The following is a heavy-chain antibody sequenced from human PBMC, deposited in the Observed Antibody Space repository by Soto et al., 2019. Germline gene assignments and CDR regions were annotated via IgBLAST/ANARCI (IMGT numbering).Heavy chain of an antibody. Sequence: EVQLLESGGGLVQPGGSLRLSCAASGFTFSSYAMSWVRQAPGKGLEWVSAISGSGGSTYYADSVKGRFNISRDNSKNTLYLQMNSLRAEDTAVYYCAKGDIVLMVYAIDYWGQGTLVTVSS. D-gene: IGHD2-8*01. J-gene: IGHJ4*02. V-gene: IGHV3-23*01. CDR1: GFTFSSYA. CDR3: AKGDIVLMVYAIDY. CDR2: ISGSGGST.